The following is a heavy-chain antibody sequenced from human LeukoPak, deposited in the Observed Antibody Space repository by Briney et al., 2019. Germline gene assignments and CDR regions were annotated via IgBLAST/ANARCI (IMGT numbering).Heavy chain of an antibody. D-gene: IGHD3-10*01. Sequence: GGSLRLSCAASGFTFSSYGMNWVRQAPGKGLEWVAFTRYDEDNKYCADSVKGRFTISRDNSKNTLYLQMNSLKGDDTAVYYCAKDSAFYYIAVWGKGTTVIISS. CDR1: GFTFSSYG. CDR3: AKDSAFYYIAV. J-gene: IGHJ6*03. V-gene: IGHV3-30*02. CDR2: TRYDEDNK.